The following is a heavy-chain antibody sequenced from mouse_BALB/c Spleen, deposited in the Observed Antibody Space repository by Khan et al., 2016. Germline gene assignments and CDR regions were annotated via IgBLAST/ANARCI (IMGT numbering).Heavy chain of an antibody. Sequence: VQLQQSGAELVTSGASVKLSCTASAFNIKDFYIHWVKQRPDQGLEWIGWIDPENGDAGYAPKFQDKATVTADSSSNTAYLKLSSLTSDDTAVYSCNPSYYGNSYSLDYWGQGTSVTVAS. CDR1: AFNIKDFY. J-gene: IGHJ4*01. CDR2: IDPENGDA. CDR3: NPSYYGNSYSLDY. D-gene: IGHD2-1*01. V-gene: IGHV14-4*02.